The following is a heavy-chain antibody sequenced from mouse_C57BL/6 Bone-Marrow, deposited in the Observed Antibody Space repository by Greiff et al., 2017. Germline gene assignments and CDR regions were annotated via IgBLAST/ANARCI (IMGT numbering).Heavy chain of an antibody. V-gene: IGHV1-42*01. CDR1: GYSFTGYY. D-gene: IGHD1-2*01. Sequence: EVQLQQSGPELVKPGASVKISCKASGYSFTGYYMNWVKQSPEKSLEWIGEINPSTGGTTYNQKFKAKATLTVDKSSSTAYMQRKSLTSEDSAVYYCASDYGEAMDYWGQGTSVTVSS. CDR3: ASDYGEAMDY. J-gene: IGHJ4*01. CDR2: INPSTGGT.